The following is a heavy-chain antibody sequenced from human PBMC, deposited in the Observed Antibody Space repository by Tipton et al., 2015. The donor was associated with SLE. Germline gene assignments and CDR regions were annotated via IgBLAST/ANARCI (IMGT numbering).Heavy chain of an antibody. CDR1: GGSISSYY. CDR2: IYYSGST. J-gene: IGHJ3*02. Sequence: LRLSCTVSGGSISSYYWSWIRQPPGKGLEWIGYIYYSGSTNYNPSLKSRVTISVDTSKNQFSLKLSSVTAADTAVYYCARRSYSGTHPEAFDIWGQGTMVTVSS. CDR3: ARRSYSGTHPEAFDI. V-gene: IGHV4-59*08. D-gene: IGHD1-26*01.